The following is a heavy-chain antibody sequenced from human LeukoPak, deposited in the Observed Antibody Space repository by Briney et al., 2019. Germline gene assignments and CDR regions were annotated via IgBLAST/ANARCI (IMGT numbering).Heavy chain of an antibody. D-gene: IGHD1-26*01. CDR3: VKDGSSWEPVGLLDY. J-gene: IGHJ4*02. CDR1: GFTFSSYA. V-gene: IGHV3-64D*06. Sequence: GGSLRLSCSASGFTFSSYAMHWVRQAPGKGLEYVSAISSNGGSTYYADSVKGRFTISRDNSKNTLYLQMSSLRAEDTAVYYCVKDGSSWEPVGLLDYWGQGTLVTVSS. CDR2: ISSNGGST.